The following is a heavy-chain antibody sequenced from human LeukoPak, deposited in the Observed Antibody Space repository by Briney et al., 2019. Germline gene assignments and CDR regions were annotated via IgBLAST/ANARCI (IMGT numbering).Heavy chain of an antibody. J-gene: IGHJ3*02. D-gene: IGHD3-3*01. CDR1: GYTFTGYY. Sequence: ASVKVSCKASGYTFTGYYMHWVRQAPGQGLEWMGWINPNNGGTNYAQKFQGRVTMTRDTSISTAYMELSRLRSDDTAVYYCARDWSGYAFDIWGQGTMVTVSS. CDR2: INPNNGGT. V-gene: IGHV1-2*02. CDR3: ARDWSGYAFDI.